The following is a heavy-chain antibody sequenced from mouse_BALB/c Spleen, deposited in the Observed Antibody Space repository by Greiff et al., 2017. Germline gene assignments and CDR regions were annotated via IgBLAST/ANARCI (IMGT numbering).Heavy chain of an antibody. D-gene: IGHD1-1*01. CDR2: ISNGGGST. J-gene: IGHJ3*01. V-gene: IGHV5-12-2*01. Sequence: EVMLVESGGGLVQPGGSLKLSCAASGFTFSSYTMSWVRQTPEKRLEWVAYISNGGGSTYYPDTVKGRFTISRDNAKNTLYLQMSSLKSEDTAMYYCARVYGSSYGLAYWGQGTLVTVSA. CDR1: GFTFSSYT. CDR3: ARVYGSSYGLAY.